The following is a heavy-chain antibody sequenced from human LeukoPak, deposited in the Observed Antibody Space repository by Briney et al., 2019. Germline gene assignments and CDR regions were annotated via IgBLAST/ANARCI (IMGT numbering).Heavy chain of an antibody. J-gene: IGHJ4*02. V-gene: IGHV3-23*01. CDR1: GFTFDDYG. CDR2: ITGSGGTA. D-gene: IGHD3-22*01. Sequence: GGSLRLSCAASGFTFDDYGMSWVRQAPGKGLECVSAITGSGGTAYYADSVKGRFTISRDNSKNTLYLQMNSLRAEDTAVYYCAKAYGTNGYYQLPIDFWGQGTLVTVSS. CDR3: AKAYGTNGYYQLPIDF.